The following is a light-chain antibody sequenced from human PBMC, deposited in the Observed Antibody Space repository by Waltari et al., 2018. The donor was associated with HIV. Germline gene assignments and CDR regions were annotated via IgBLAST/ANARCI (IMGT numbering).Light chain of an antibody. CDR1: SLRTYY. Sequence: TQDPAVSVALGQTVRITCQGDSLRTYYASWYQQKPGQAPVLVMYGKNNRPSGIPDRFSGSSSGNTASLTITGAQAEDEADYYCNSRDSSVNHLRVFGGGTKLTVL. J-gene: IGLJ3*02. CDR2: GKN. CDR3: NSRDSSVNHLRV. V-gene: IGLV3-19*01.